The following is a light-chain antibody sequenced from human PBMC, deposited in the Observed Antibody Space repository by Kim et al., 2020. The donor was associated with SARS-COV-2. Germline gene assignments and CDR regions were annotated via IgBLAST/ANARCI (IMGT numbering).Light chain of an antibody. CDR3: GTWDSSLSAVV. Sequence: GQQVTIPCSGSTSNIGNNYVSWYQQLPGTAPKLLISDNNKRPSGIPDRFSGSKSGTSATLDISGLQTGDEADYYCGTWDSSLSAVVFGGGTQLTVL. J-gene: IGLJ2*01. CDR2: DNN. CDR1: TSNIGNNY. V-gene: IGLV1-51*01.